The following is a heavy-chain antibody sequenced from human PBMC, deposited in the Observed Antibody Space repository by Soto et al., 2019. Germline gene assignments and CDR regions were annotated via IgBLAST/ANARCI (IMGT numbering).Heavy chain of an antibody. CDR1: GIIFSDYS. Sequence: EVQLVESGGALVQPGGALRLSCAASGIIFSDYSMNWVLQAPGKGLEWVSYIGSSSSPRYYADSVKGRFTISRDNAKNSLYLQMNSLRDEDTAVYYCARDHDVWSGYSLHYYGLDVWGQGTTVVVSS. J-gene: IGHJ6*02. CDR2: IGSSSSPR. CDR3: ARDHDVWSGYSLHYYGLDV. V-gene: IGHV3-48*02. D-gene: IGHD3-3*01.